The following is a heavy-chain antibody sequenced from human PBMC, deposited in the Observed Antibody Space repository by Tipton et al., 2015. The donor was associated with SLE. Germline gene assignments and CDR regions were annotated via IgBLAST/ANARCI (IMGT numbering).Heavy chain of an antibody. D-gene: IGHD1-1*01. CDR1: GFTFSGSS. V-gene: IGHV3-73*01. CDR3: TRETSWGWNY. J-gene: IGHJ4*02. Sequence: QLVQSGGGLVQPGRSLRLSCAASGFTFSGSSIHWVRQSSGRGLQWVGRIRSKSYSYATAYGASVNGRFTISRDDSRDTAYLQMNSLKTEDTAVYFCTRETSWGWNYWGQGTLVTVSS. CDR2: IRSKSYSYAT.